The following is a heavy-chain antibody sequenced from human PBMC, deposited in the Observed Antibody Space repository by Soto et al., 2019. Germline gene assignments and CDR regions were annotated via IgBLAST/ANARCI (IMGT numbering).Heavy chain of an antibody. Sequence: EVQLLESGGGLVQPGGSLRLSCAASGFTFSSYAIIWVRRAPGKGLEWVATISGGGDGSYYADSGKGRFTISRGNSKNTVAPQISGLRADDTAVYYCPRKGPGSLATYFSDGGCHDAFDTWGQGAMGTLSS. D-gene: IGHD2-15*01. CDR2: ISGGGDGS. J-gene: IGHJ3*02. CDR1: GFTFSSYA. V-gene: IGHV3-23*01. CDR3: PRKGPGSLATYFSDGGCHDAFDT.